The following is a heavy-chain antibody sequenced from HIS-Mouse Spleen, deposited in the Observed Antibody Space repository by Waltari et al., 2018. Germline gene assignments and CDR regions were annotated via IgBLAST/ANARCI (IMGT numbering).Heavy chain of an antibody. D-gene: IGHD4-4*01. J-gene: IGHJ6*02. V-gene: IGHV1-2*02. CDR3: ARDFAGGHDYSNYYYYYGMDV. Sequence: QVQLVQSGAEVKKPGASVKVSCKASGYTFTGYYMHWVRQAPGQGLEWMGWINPNSGGTNYEQKFQGRVTMTRDTSISTAYMELSRLRSDDTAVYYCARDFAGGHDYSNYYYYYGMDVWGQGTTVTVSS. CDR1: GYTFTGYY. CDR2: INPNSGGT.